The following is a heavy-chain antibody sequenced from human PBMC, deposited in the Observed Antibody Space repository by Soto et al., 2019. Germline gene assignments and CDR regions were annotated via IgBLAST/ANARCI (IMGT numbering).Heavy chain of an antibody. CDR3: ARGKAVAAYLPDY. CDR1: YA. CDR2: INAGNGNT. J-gene: IGHJ4*02. Sequence: YAMHWVRQAPGQRLEWMGWINAGNGNTKYSQKFQGRVTITRDTSASTAYMELSSLRSEDTAVYYCARGKAVAAYLPDYWGQGTLVTVSS. D-gene: IGHD6-19*01. V-gene: IGHV1-3*01.